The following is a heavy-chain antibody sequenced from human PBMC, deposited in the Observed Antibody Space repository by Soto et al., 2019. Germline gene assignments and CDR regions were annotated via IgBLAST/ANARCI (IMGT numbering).Heavy chain of an antibody. CDR3: AREYSSGWKTFDY. CDR1: GFTFNSYA. V-gene: IGHV3-23*01. CDR2: ISGSGGTT. Sequence: EVQLLESGGGLVQPGGSLRLSCAASGFTFNSYAMSWVRQAPGKGLEWVSAISGSGGTTYYADSVKGRFTISRDNSKNTLYRQMNSLRAEDTAVYYCAREYSSGWKTFDYWGQGALVTVSS. D-gene: IGHD6-19*01. J-gene: IGHJ4*02.